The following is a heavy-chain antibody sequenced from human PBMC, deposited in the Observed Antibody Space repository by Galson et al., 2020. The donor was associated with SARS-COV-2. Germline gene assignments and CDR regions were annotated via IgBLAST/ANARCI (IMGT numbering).Heavy chain of an antibody. CDR2: IYYSGST. V-gene: IGHV4-31*03. CDR3: ARGGGLRLFGYYYGMDV. D-gene: IGHD5-12*01. CDR1: GGSISSGGYY. Sequence: SETLSLTCTVSGGSISSGGYYWSWIRQHPGKGLEWIGYIYYSGSTYYNPSLKSRVTISVDTSKNQFSLKLSSVTAADTAVYYCARGGGLRLFGYYYGMDVWGQGTTVTVSS. J-gene: IGHJ6*02.